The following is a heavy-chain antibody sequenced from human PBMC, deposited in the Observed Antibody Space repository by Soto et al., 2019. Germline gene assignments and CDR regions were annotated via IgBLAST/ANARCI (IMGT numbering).Heavy chain of an antibody. J-gene: IGHJ4*02. Sequence: SETLSLTCAISGDSVSSKSAAWNCIRQSPSRGLEWLGRTYYRSKWYHDYAVSVKSRITINPDTSKNQFSLQLNSVTPEDTAVYYCARQMEGSRWSGYLDYWGQGTLVTVSS. V-gene: IGHV6-1*01. D-gene: IGHD3-3*01. CDR1: GDSVSSKSAA. CDR3: ARQMEGSRWSGYLDY. CDR2: TYYRSKWYH.